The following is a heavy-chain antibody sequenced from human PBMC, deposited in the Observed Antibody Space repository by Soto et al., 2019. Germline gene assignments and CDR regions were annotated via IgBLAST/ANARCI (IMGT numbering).Heavy chain of an antibody. CDR1: GFTFSSYA. Sequence: GGSLRLSCAASGFTFSSYAMSWVRQAPGKGLEWVSAISGSGGSTYYADSVKGRFTISRDNSKNTLYLQMNSLRAEDTAVYYCAKEGHAELSWDLSSSWFDYWGQGTLVTVSS. J-gene: IGHJ4*02. V-gene: IGHV3-23*01. CDR2: ISGSGGST. CDR3: AKEGHAELSWDLSSSWFDY. D-gene: IGHD6-13*01.